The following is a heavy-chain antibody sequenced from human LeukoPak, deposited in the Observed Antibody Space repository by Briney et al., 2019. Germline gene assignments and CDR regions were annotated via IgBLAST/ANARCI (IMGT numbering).Heavy chain of an antibody. CDR1: GDSISSSNW. CDR2: IYHSGNT. Sequence: PSGTLSLTCAVSGDSISSSNWWTWVRQPPGKGLEWIGEIYHSGNTNYNPSLKSRVTMSVDKSKNHFSLMLSSVTAADTAVYYCTRAPSITMFDSWGQGTLVTVSS. V-gene: IGHV4-4*02. CDR3: TRAPSITMFDS. J-gene: IGHJ4*02. D-gene: IGHD3-3*01.